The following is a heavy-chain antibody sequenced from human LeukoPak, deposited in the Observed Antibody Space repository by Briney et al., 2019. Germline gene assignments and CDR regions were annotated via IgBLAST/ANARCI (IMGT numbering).Heavy chain of an antibody. J-gene: IGHJ4*02. V-gene: IGHV4-30-4*01. CDR1: GGSISSGDYY. CDR3: ASYGDFYIDY. CDR2: IYDSGST. Sequence: SETLSLTCTVSGGSISSGDYYWSWIRQPPGKGLEWIGYIYDSGSTYYNPSLKSRVTISVDTSKNQCSLKLSSVTAADTAVYYCASYGDFYIDYWGQGTLVTVSS. D-gene: IGHD4-17*01.